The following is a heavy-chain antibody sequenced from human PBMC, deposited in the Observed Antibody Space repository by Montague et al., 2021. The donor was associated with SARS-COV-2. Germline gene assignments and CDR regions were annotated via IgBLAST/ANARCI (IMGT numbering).Heavy chain of an antibody. CDR2: IYYSGST. D-gene: IGHD2-15*01. CDR3: ARVISRQNNIVVVGLYYFDY. V-gene: IGHV4-39*07. J-gene: IGHJ4*02. CDR1: GGSISSSSYY. Sequence: SETLSLTCTVSGGSISSSSYYWGWIRQPPGKGLEWIGSIYYSGSTYYNPSLKSRVTISVDTSKNQFSLKPSSVAAADTAVYYCARVISRQNNIVVVGLYYFDYWGQGTLVTVSS.